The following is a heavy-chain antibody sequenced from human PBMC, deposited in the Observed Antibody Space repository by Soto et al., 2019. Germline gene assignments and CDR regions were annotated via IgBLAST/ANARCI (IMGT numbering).Heavy chain of an antibody. J-gene: IGHJ3*02. CDR2: IAVGSGNT. V-gene: IGHV1-58*01. CDR1: GFTFTSSA. CDR3: AAARDSSGYPIEDAFDI. D-gene: IGHD3-22*01. Sequence: GASVKVSCRASGFTFTSSAVQWVRQARGQRLEWIGWIAVGSGNTNYAQKFQERVTITRDMSTSTAYMELSSLRSEDTAVYYCAAARDSSGYPIEDAFDIWGQGTMVTVSS.